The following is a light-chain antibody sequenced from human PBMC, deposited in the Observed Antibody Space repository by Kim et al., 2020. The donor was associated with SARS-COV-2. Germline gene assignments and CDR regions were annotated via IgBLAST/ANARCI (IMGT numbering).Light chain of an antibody. CDR1: SLRSYD. Sequence: SSELTQDPAVSVALGQTVRITCQGDSLRSYDASWYQQKPGQAPVLVIYDKNNRPSGIPDRFSGSSSGNTASLTITGAQAEDEADYYCNSRDSSGNHLWVFGGGTQLTVL. CDR3: NSRDSSGNHLWV. V-gene: IGLV3-19*01. J-gene: IGLJ3*02. CDR2: DKN.